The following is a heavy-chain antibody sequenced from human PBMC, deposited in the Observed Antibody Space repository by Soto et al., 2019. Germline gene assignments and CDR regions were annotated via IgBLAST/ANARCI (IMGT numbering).Heavy chain of an antibody. CDR2: IMPFFGSG. D-gene: IGHD3-22*01. CDR1: RGTFTNYA. Sequence: QVYLVQSGAEVKKPGSSVKVSCKALRGTFTNYAFSWVRQAPGQGLEWMGGIMPFFGSGNYAQKFQGRINITADESTSSVYLELTILRSEDTAVYYCARDRAGYYSQFVYWGQGTLVTVSS. CDR3: ARDRAGYYSQFVY. J-gene: IGHJ4*02. V-gene: IGHV1-69*01.